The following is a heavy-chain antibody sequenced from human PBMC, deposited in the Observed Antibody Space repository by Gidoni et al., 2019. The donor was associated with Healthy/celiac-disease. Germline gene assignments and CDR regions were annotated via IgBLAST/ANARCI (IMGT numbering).Heavy chain of an antibody. CDR2: ISSSSSTI. J-gene: IGHJ5*02. Sequence: EVQLVESGGGLVQPGGSLRLSCAASGFTFSSYSRNWVRQAPGNGLEWVSYISSSSSTIYYADSVKGRFTISRDNAKNSLYLQMNSLRAEDTAVYYCARDTRAAAGRWFDPWGQGTLVTVSS. CDR3: ARDTRAAAGRWFDP. CDR1: GFTFSSYS. V-gene: IGHV3-48*01. D-gene: IGHD6-13*01.